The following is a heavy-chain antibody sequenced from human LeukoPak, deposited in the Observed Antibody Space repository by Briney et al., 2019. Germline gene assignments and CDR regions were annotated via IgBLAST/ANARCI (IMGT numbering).Heavy chain of an antibody. D-gene: IGHD6-13*01. CDR2: IYSGGGT. CDR1: GVTVSSNH. V-gene: IGHV3-53*04. CDR3: AREIAAADTNWFDP. Sequence: GGSLRLSCAVSGVTVSSNHMSWVRQAPGKGLEWVSAIYSGGGTYYADSVKGRFTISRHNSKNTLYLQMNSLRAEDTAVYYCAREIAAADTNWFDPWGQGTLVTVSS. J-gene: IGHJ5*02.